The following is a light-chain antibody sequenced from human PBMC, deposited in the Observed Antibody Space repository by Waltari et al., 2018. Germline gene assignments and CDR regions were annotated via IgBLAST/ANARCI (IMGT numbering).Light chain of an antibody. CDR2: LVA. J-gene: IGKJ1*01. CDR3: MQARQTPWT. V-gene: IGKV2-28*01. Sequence: DIVMTQSPLSLSVTPGEPASISCRSSQSLLHSSGNTFLDWYWQKTGQSPQFLIYLVANRSYGVPCRCSGSGSGRDFTLKISRVEAEDVGVYFCMQARQTPWTFGQGTRVEIK. CDR1: QSLLHSSGNTF.